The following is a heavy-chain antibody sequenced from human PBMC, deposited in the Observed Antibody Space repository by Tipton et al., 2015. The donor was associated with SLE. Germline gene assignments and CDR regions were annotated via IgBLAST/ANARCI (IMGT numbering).Heavy chain of an antibody. CDR3: ARSPYWEGGYFDS. V-gene: IGHV4-31*03. CDR1: GGSTNTGGSY. Sequence: TLSLTCSVSGGSTNTGGSYWGWIRQRPGKGLEWLGYIFHSGTTYYNPSHKSRLIISVDTSKNQFSLKLTSVTAADTAVYYCARSPYWEGGYFDSWGQGILVTVST. J-gene: IGHJ4*02. CDR2: IFHSGTT. D-gene: IGHD2-8*02.